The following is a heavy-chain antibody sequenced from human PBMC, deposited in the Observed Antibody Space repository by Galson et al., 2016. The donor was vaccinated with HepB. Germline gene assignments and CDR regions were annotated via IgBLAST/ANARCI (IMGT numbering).Heavy chain of an antibody. Sequence: CAISGDSVSSNFAAWNWIRQSPSRGLEWLGKTYYRSEWYNDYAVSVKSRITINPDTSKSQFSLQLNSVTPEDTAVYYCARDTPWLAGGYYYYVMDVWGQGTTVTVS. J-gene: IGHJ6*02. V-gene: IGHV6-1*01. CDR3: ARDTPWLAGGYYYYVMDV. CDR2: TYYRSEWYN. D-gene: IGHD6-19*01. CDR1: GDSVSSNFAA.